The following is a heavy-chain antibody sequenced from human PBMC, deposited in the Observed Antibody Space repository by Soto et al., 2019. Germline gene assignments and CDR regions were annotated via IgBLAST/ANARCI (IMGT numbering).Heavy chain of an antibody. J-gene: IGHJ6*02. CDR2: IIPIFGTA. CDR3: ARDRHIVVVTASYYGMDV. Sequence: QVPLVQSGAEVKKPGSSVKVSCKASGGTFSSYAISWVRQAPGQGLEWMGGIIPIFGTANYAQKFQGRVTITADESTNTAYMELSSLRSEDTAVYYCARDRHIVVVTASYYGMDVWGQGTTVTVSS. CDR1: GGTFSSYA. D-gene: IGHD2-21*02. V-gene: IGHV1-69*01.